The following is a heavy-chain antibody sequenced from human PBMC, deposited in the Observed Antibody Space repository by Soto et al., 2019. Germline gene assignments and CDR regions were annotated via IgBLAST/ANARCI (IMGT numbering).Heavy chain of an antibody. J-gene: IGHJ6*02. CDR1: GFTFSSYG. CDR3: AKGGVTIFGVASPKFYYGMDV. D-gene: IGHD3-3*01. Sequence: PGGSLRLSCAASGFTFSSYGMHWVRQAPGKGLEWVAVISYDGSNKYYADSVKGRFTISRDNSKNTLYLQMNSLRAEDTAVYYCAKGGVTIFGVASPKFYYGMDVWGQGTTVTV. V-gene: IGHV3-30*18. CDR2: ISYDGSNK.